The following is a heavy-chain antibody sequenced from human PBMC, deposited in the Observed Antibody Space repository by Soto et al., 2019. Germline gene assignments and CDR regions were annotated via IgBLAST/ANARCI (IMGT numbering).Heavy chain of an antibody. CDR3: ARPPYSGSYFDDYYYYGMDV. V-gene: IGHV1-69*01. CDR2: IIPIFGTA. Sequence: QVQLVQSGAEVKKPGSSVKVSCKASGGTFSSYAISWVRQAPGQGLEWMEGIIPIFGTANYAQKFQGRVTITADESTSTAYMELSSLRSEDTAVYYCARPPYSGSYFDDYYYYGMDVWGQGTTVTVSS. J-gene: IGHJ6*02. D-gene: IGHD1-26*01. CDR1: GGTFSSYA.